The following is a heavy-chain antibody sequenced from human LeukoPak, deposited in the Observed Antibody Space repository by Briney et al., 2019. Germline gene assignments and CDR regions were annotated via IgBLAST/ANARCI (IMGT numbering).Heavy chain of an antibody. Sequence: GGSPRLSCAASGFTLANYGMHWVRQAPGKGLDWVALIWDDGNNKYYADSVKGRFTISRDKSKNTLYLQMNSLRAEDTAVYYCARDNGEWRLNWFDHWGQGTLVTVSS. V-gene: IGHV3-33*01. J-gene: IGHJ5*02. CDR3: ARDNGEWRLNWFDH. CDR2: IWDDGNNK. D-gene: IGHD2-8*01. CDR1: GFTLANYG.